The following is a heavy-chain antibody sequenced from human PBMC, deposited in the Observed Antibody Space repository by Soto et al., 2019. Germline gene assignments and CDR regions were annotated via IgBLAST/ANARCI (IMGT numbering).Heavy chain of an antibody. D-gene: IGHD1-26*01. CDR1: GYTYTNYG. V-gene: IGHV1-18*01. Sequence: ASVKVSCKASGYTYTNYGMHWVRQAPGQRLEWMGWISAYNGNTNYAQKLQGRVTMTTDTSTSTAYMELRSLRSDDTAVYYCARNTRDFDYWGQGTLVTVSS. CDR2: ISAYNGNT. CDR3: ARNTRDFDY. J-gene: IGHJ4*02.